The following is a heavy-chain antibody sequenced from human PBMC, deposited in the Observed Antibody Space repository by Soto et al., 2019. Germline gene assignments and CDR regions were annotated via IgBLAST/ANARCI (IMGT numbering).Heavy chain of an antibody. J-gene: IGHJ4*02. CDR1: GYTFTRYG. CDR3: ASGKAEMLGYGSCGSCYSLGY. Sequence: QVQLVQSGAEVKKPGASVKVSCKASGYTFTRYGISWGRQAPGQGREWMGWISDYNGNTKYAQKLQGRVTMTTETSTSTAYMELRSLRSDDMAVYYCASGKAEMLGYGSCGSCYSLGYWGQGTLVTVSS. D-gene: IGHD2-15*01. V-gene: IGHV1-18*03. CDR2: ISDYNGNT.